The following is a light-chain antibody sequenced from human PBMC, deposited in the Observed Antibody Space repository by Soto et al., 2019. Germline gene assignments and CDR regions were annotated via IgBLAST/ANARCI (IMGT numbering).Light chain of an antibody. CDR3: QHE. CDR2: KAS. CDR1: QSISSW. J-gene: IGKJ1*01. V-gene: IGKV1-5*03. Sequence: DIQMTQSPSTLSASVGDRVTITCRASQSISSWLAWYQQKPGKAPKLLIYKASSLESGVPSRFSGSGSGTEFTLTISSLQPDDFATYYCQHEFGQGTKVEIK.